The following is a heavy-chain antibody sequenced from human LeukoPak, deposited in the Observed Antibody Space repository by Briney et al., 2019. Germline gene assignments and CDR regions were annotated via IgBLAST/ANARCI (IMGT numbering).Heavy chain of an antibody. D-gene: IGHD3-16*02. CDR2: INHSGST. V-gene: IGHV4-34*01. Sequence: SETLSLTCAVYGGSFSGYYWSWIRQPPGKGLEWIGEINHSGSTNYNPSLKSRVTISVDTSKNQFSLKLSSVTAADTAVYCCARAGLMITFGGVIVQYFDYWGQGTLVTVSS. CDR1: GGSFSGYY. CDR3: ARAGLMITFGGVIVQYFDY. J-gene: IGHJ4*02.